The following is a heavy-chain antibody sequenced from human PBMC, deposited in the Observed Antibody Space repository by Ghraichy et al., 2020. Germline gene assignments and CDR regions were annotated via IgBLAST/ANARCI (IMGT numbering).Heavy chain of an antibody. CDR2: IIFGIA. V-gene: IGHV1-69*10. J-gene: IGHJ4*02. D-gene: IGHD6-13*01. CDR3: ARGVPAAAGTHFFDY. CDR1: GVTFSNSV. Sequence: SVKVSCKASGVTFSNSVMSWVRQAPGQGLEWMGGIIFGIANYAQNFQGRVTIGADTSTNTVYMELSSLRSQDTARYYCARGVPAAAGTHFFDYWGQRTLVTVSS.